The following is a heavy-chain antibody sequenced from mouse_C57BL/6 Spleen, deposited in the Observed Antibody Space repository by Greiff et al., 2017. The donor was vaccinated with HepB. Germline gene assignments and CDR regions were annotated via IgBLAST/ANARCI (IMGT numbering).Heavy chain of an antibody. J-gene: IGHJ3*01. CDR2: IDPENGDT. Sequence: EVQLQQSGAELVRPGASVKLSCTASGFNIKDDYMHWVKQRPEQGLEWIGWIDPENGDTEYASKFQGKATITADTSSNTAYLQLSSLTSEDTAVYYCIIIGYDAVAYWGQGTLVTVSA. V-gene: IGHV14-4*01. D-gene: IGHD2-2*01. CDR3: IIIGYDAVAY. CDR1: GFNIKDDY.